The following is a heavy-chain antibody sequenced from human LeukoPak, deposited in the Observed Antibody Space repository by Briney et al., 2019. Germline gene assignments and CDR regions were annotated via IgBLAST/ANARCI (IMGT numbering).Heavy chain of an antibody. CDR1: GFTFSSYA. J-gene: IGHJ4*02. CDR3: SSTSLAWAGFDY. V-gene: IGHV3-23*01. Sequence: GGSLRLSCAASGFTFSSYAMSWVRQAPGKGLEWVSAISGSGGNTYYADSVKGRFTISRDNSKNTLYLQMNSLRAEDTAVYYCSSTSLAWAGFDYWGQGTLVTVSS. D-gene: IGHD2-2*01. CDR2: ISGSGGNT.